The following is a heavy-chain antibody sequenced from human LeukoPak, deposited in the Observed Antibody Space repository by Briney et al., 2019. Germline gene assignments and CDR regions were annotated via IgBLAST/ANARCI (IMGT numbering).Heavy chain of an antibody. D-gene: IGHD5-18*01. V-gene: IGHV1-2*02. CDR2: INPNSGGT. Sequence: GASVKVSCKASGYTFTGYYMHWVRQAPGQGLEWMGWINPNSGGTNYAQKFQGRVTMTRDTSISTAYMELSRLRSDDTAVYYCARRCIVDTDCFDYWGQGTLVTVSS. CDR3: ARRCIVDTDCFDY. J-gene: IGHJ4*02. CDR1: GYTFTGYY.